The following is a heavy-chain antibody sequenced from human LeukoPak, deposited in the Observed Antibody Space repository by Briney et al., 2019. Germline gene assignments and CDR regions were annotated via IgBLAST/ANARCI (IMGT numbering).Heavy chain of an antibody. J-gene: IGHJ4*02. Sequence: SETLSLTCTVSGGSISSGSYYGSWIRQPAWKGLEWIGRIYTSGSTNYNPSLKSRVTISVDTSKNQFSLKLGSVTAADTAVYYCAGGWELLLFDYWGQGTLVTVSS. CDR3: AGGWELLLFDY. D-gene: IGHD1-26*01. CDR2: IYTSGST. V-gene: IGHV4-61*02. CDR1: GGSISSGSYY.